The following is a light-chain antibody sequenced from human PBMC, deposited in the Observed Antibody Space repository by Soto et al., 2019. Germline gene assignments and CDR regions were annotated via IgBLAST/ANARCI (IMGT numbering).Light chain of an antibody. CDR1: GSNIGINY. CDR3: GTWDSSLSAVV. V-gene: IGLV1-51*01. CDR2: DNN. J-gene: IGLJ2*01. Sequence: QSVLTQPPSVSAAPGQKVTISCSGSGSNIGINYVSWYQQLPGTAPKFLIYDNNKRPSGIPDRFSGSKSGTSATLGITGLQTGDEADYYCGTWDSSLSAVVFGGGTKLTVL.